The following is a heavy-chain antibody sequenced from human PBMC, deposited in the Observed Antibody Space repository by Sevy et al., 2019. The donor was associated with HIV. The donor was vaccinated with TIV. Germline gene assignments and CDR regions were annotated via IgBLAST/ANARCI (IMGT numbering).Heavy chain of an antibody. CDR3: AAGFSAYGSGSYYNYYYGMYV. D-gene: IGHD3-10*01. Sequence: ASVKVSCKASGFTFTSSAVQWVRQARGQRLEWIGWIVVVSGNTNYAQKFQERVTITRDMSTSTAYRELSSLRSEDTAVYYCAAGFSAYGSGSYYNYYYGMYVWGQGTTVTVSS. J-gene: IGHJ6*02. V-gene: IGHV1-58*01. CDR2: IVVVSGNT. CDR1: GFTFTSSA.